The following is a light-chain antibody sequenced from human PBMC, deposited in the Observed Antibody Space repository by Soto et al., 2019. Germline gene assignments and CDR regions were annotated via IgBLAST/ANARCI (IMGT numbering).Light chain of an antibody. CDR3: QQYNKWPPSIT. J-gene: IGKJ5*01. CDR1: QSVSSN. CDR2: GAS. Sequence: EIVMTQSPATLSLSPGERATLSCRASQSVSSNLAWYQQKPGQAPRLLIYGASSRATGIPARFSGSGSGTEFTLTISSLQSEDFAVYYCQQYNKWPPSITFGQGTRLEIK. V-gene: IGKV3-15*01.